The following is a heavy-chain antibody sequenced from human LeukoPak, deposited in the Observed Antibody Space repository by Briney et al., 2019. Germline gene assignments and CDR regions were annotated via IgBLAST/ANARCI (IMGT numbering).Heavy chain of an antibody. CDR1: GGSFSGYY. CDR2: INHSGST. CDR3: ARGRSWYGGVWFDP. Sequence: SETLSLTCAVYGGSFSGYYWSWIRQPPGKGLEWIGEINHSGSTNYNPSLKSRVTISVDTSKNQFSLKLSSVTAADTAVYYCARGRSWYGGVWFDPWGQGTLVTVCS. V-gene: IGHV4-34*01. J-gene: IGHJ5*02. D-gene: IGHD6-13*01.